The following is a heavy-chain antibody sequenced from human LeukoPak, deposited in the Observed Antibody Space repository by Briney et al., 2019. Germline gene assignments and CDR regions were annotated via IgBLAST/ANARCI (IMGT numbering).Heavy chain of an antibody. CDR1: GFTFSSYG. CDR2: IWYDGSNK. Sequence: GGSLRLSCAASGFTFSSYGMHWVRQAPGKGLEWVAVIWYDGSNKYYADSVKGRFTISRDNSKNTLYLQMNSLRAEDTAVYYCARDEADYYFDYWGQGTLVTVSS. J-gene: IGHJ4*02. CDR3: ARDEADYYFDY. D-gene: IGHD2-21*02. V-gene: IGHV3-33*01.